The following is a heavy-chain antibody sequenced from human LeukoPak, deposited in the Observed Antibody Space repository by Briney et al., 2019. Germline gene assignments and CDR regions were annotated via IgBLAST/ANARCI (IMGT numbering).Heavy chain of an antibody. CDR3: AKDQASITMIVAGYYFDY. V-gene: IGHV3-23*01. CDR2: TLGLGGAGRT. D-gene: IGHD3-22*01. J-gene: IGHJ4*02. Sequence: PGGTLRLSCSASGFSFSSDSMSWVRQAPGKGLEWVSGTLGLGGAGRTYYADSVKGRFTISRDNSKNTLYLQMNSLRAEDTAVYYCAKDQASITMIVAGYYFDYWGQGTLVTVSS. CDR1: GFSFSSDS.